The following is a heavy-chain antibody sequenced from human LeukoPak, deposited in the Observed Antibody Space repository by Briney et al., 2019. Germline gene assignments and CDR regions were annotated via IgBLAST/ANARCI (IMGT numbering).Heavy chain of an antibody. CDR3: AKDRRRITIFGVVTGRGYYFDY. CDR2: ISGSGGST. D-gene: IGHD3-3*01. J-gene: IGHJ4*02. V-gene: IGHV3-23*01. Sequence: GGSLRLSCAASGFTFSSYAMSWVRQAPGKGLEWVSAISGSGGSTYYADSVRGRFTISRDNSKNTLYLQMNSLRAEDTAVYYCAKDRRRITIFGVVTGRGYYFDYWGQGTLVTVSS. CDR1: GFTFSSYA.